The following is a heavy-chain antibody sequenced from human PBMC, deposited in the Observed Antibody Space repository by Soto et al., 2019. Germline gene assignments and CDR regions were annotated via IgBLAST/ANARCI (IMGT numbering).Heavy chain of an antibody. CDR3: ARWSHRYYVDSAEHSWFDP. CDR1: GGTFSSYA. D-gene: IGHD4-17*01. Sequence: QVQLVQSGAEVKKPGSSVKVSCKASGGTFSSYAISWVRQAPGQGLEWMGGIIPIFGTANYAQKFQGRDTITADESTSTPYMELSSLRSEDTAVYYCARWSHRYYVDSAEHSWFDPWCQGTLVTVSS. V-gene: IGHV1-69*12. J-gene: IGHJ5*02. CDR2: IIPIFGTA.